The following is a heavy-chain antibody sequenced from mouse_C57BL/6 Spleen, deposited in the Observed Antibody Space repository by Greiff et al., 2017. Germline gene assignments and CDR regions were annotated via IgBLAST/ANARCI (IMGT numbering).Heavy chain of an antibody. J-gene: IGHJ3*01. D-gene: IGHD2-4*01. CDR1: GFTFSDYG. CDR2: ISSGSSTI. V-gene: IGHV5-17*01. CDR3: ARGYYDYDGFAY. Sequence: EVMLVESGGGLVKPGGSLKLSCAASGFTFSDYGMHWVRQAPEKGLEWVAYISSGSSTIYYADTVKGRFTLSRDNAKNTLFLQMTSLRSEDTAMYYCARGYYDYDGFAYWGQGTLVTVSA.